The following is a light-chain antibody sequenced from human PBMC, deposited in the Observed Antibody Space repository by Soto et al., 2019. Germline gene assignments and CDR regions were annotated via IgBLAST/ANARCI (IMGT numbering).Light chain of an antibody. CDR1: SSDIGGRDY. CDR2: DVN. Sequence: QSALTQPRSVSGSPGQSVTISCAGSSSDIGGRDYVSWYQQHPGKAPQLMIYDVNKRPSGVPDRFSGSKSDNTASLTISGLRAEDEADYYCCSYAGNYIFVLFGGGTKLTVL. J-gene: IGLJ2*01. CDR3: CSYAGNYIFVL. V-gene: IGLV2-11*01.